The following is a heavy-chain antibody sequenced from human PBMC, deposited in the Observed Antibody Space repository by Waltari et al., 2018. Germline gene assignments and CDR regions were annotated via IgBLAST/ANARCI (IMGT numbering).Heavy chain of an antibody. J-gene: IGHJ5*02. V-gene: IGHV4-59*11. CDR3: ARGRSGSYWKDWFDP. Sequence: QVQLQESGPGLVKPSETLSLTCTVSGGSISSHYWSWIRQPPGKGLEWIGYIYYSGSTNSNPSLKRRVTISVDTSKNQFSLKLSSVTAADTAVYYCARGRSGSYWKDWFDPWGQGTLVTVSS. CDR2: IYYSGST. D-gene: IGHD1-26*01. CDR1: GGSISSHY.